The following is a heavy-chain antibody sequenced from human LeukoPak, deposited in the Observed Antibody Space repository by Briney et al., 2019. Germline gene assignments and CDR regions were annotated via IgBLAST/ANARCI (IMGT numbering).Heavy chain of an antibody. J-gene: IGHJ5*02. CDR2: ISSSSSYI. D-gene: IGHD6-13*01. V-gene: IGHV3-21*01. CDR1: GFTFSSYS. Sequence: GGALRFSCGASGFTFSSYSMNWGRQAPGKGLEWVSCISSSSSYIYYDDSVKGRFTISRDNAKNPLYMQSNSLRAEDTAVYYCAREFGQQLAFDPWGQGTLVTVSS. CDR3: AREFGQQLAFDP.